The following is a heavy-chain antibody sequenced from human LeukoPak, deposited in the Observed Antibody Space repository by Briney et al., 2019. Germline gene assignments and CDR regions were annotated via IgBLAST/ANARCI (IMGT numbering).Heavy chain of an antibody. V-gene: IGHV3-23*01. CDR2: ISAISGIS. D-gene: IGHD3-10*01. CDR3: AMVKSAMVPIFDY. CDR1: GFTFSSYS. Sequence: GGSLRLSCVVSGFTFSSYSVSWVRQAPGRGLEWVSLISAISGISYYADSVKGRFTISRDNANNTLYLQMNSLRAADTAVYYCAMVKSAMVPIFDYWGQGTQVTVSS. J-gene: IGHJ4*02.